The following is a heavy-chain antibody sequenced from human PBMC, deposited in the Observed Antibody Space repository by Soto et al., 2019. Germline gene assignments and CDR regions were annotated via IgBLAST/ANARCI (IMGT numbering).Heavy chain of an antibody. V-gene: IGHV3-23*01. Sequence: GGSLRLSCAASGFTFSSYAMSWVRQAPGKGLEWVSAISGSGGSTYYADSVKGRFTISRDNSKNTLYLQMNSLRAEDTAVYYCAKDYHGIVVVVAAGDAFDIWGQGTMVTVSS. D-gene: IGHD2-15*01. CDR1: GFTFSSYA. J-gene: IGHJ3*02. CDR2: ISGSGGST. CDR3: AKDYHGIVVVVAAGDAFDI.